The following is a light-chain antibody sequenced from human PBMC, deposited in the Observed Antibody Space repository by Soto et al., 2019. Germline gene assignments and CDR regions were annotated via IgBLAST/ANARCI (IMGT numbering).Light chain of an antibody. CDR2: DAS. V-gene: IGKV3D-15*01. CDR3: QQYYSYPQT. J-gene: IGKJ1*01. CDR1: QSVSSN. Sequence: EIVVTQSPATLSVSPGERATLSCRASQSVSSNLAWYQQKPGQPPRLLIYDASTRATATPERFSGSGSGTDFTLTISCLQSEDFATYYGQQYYSYPQTFGQGTKVDIK.